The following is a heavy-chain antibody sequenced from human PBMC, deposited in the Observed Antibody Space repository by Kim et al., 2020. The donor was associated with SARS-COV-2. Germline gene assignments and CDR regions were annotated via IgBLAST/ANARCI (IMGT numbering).Heavy chain of an antibody. CDR1: GYTFSGHF. D-gene: IGHD2-21*02. V-gene: IGHV1-2*02. CDR3: ARGGVMVTPDY. Sequence: ASVKVSCKASGYTFSGHFMNWVRQAPGQGLEWMGCINPNNGDTYSAPKFQGRVTMTRDTSITTFYMELSSLRYDDTAIYYCARGGVMVTPDYWGQGTLVT. CDR2: INPNNGDT. J-gene: IGHJ4*02.